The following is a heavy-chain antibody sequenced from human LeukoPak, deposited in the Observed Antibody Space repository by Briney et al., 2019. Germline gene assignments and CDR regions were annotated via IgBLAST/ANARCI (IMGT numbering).Heavy chain of an antibody. J-gene: IGHJ4*02. Sequence: SETLSLTCTVSGDSISSSSYYWGWIRQPPGKGLEYIGSIYYTGTTYYNPSLKSRVTISVDKSKDQFSLRLTSVTAADTAVYYCARGSSSSWYVDYWGQGTLVTVSS. CDR2: IYYTGTT. D-gene: IGHD6-13*01. CDR1: GDSISSSSYY. V-gene: IGHV4-39*07. CDR3: ARGSSSSWYVDY.